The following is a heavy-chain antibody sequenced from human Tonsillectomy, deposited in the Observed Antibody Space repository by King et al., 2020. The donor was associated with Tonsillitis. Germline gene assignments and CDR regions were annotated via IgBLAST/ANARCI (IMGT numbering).Heavy chain of an antibody. J-gene: IGHJ4*02. CDR1: CCSISSYY. V-gene: IGHV4-59*01. CDR2: IYFRWST. CDR3: ARDRAVAGIDY. Sequence: QLQESGPGLVKPSETLSLTCTVSCCSISSYYWSWIRPPPGKGLEWIGYIYFRWSTNYNPPLQSRVTKSVDTSKNQFSLKLSSVTAADTAVYYCARDRAVAGIDYWGQGTLVTVSS. D-gene: IGHD6-19*01.